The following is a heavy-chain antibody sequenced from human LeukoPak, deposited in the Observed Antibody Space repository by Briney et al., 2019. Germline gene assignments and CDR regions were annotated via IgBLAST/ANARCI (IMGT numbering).Heavy chain of an antibody. CDR2: ITRSNTTI. V-gene: IGHV3-48*01. CDR3: ARGGTPYSDFWGGQWVDY. D-gene: IGHD3-3*01. Sequence: PGGSLRLSCATSGFIFSDYTMSWVRQAPGKGLEWLSYITRSNTTIYYADSVKGRFIISRDKAKNSLYLQMNSLRVEDTAVYYCARGGTPYSDFWGGQWVDYWGQGTLVTVSS. J-gene: IGHJ4*02. CDR1: GFIFSDYT.